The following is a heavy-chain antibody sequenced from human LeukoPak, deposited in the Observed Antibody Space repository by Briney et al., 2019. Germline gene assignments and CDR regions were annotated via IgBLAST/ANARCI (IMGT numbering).Heavy chain of an antibody. D-gene: IGHD2-15*01. CDR2: SYYSGST. Sequence: SETLSLTCTVSGGSISSYYWSWIRQPPGKGLEWIGYSYYSGSTNYNPSLKSRVTISVDASKNQFSLKLSSVTAADTAVYYCARAGRACSGGSCYEYFDYWGQGTLVTVSS. CDR1: GGSISSYY. J-gene: IGHJ4*02. CDR3: ARAGRACSGGSCYEYFDY. V-gene: IGHV4-59*01.